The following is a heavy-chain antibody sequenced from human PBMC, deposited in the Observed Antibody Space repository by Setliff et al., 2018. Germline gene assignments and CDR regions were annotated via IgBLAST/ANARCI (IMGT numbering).Heavy chain of an antibody. D-gene: IGHD4-4*01. CDR1: GFTFGTYT. CDR2: ISSSGSFE. CDR3: ARDNGRLPTEKSPYYFYYMDV. V-gene: IGHV3-21*01. Sequence: GGSLRLSCVGSGFTFGTYTMNWIRQAPGKGLEWVSSISSSGSFEFYADSVKGRFTISRDNANNSMSLQMNSLRAEDSAVYYCARDNGRLPTEKSPYYFYYMDVWGEGTTVTVSS. J-gene: IGHJ6*03.